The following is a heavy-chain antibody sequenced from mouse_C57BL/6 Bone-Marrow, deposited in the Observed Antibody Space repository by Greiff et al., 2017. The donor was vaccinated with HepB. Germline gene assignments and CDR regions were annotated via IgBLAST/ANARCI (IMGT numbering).Heavy chain of an antibody. V-gene: IGHV1-64*01. CDR3: ARKGGLYDGYYVGAMDY. CDR1: GYTFTSYW. D-gene: IGHD2-3*01. CDR2: IHPNSGST. Sequence: QVQLQQPGAELVKPGASVKLSCKASGYTFTSYWMHWVKQRPGQGLEWIGMIHPNSGSTNYNEKFKSKATLTVDKTSSPAYMQLSSLPSEDSAVYYCARKGGLYDGYYVGAMDYWGQGTSVTVSS. J-gene: IGHJ4*01.